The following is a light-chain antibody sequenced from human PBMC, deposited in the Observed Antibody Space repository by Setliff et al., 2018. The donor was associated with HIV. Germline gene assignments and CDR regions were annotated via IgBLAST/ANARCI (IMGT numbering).Light chain of an antibody. CDR1: SSDVGGYNY. V-gene: IGLV2-14*01. Sequence: QSVLTQPASVSGSPGQSITISYTGTSSDVGGYNYVSWYQQHPGKAPKLMIYDVTKRPSGVSYRFSGSKSGNTASLTISGLQSEDEADYYCSSYTSSSTYVFGTGTKVTVL. J-gene: IGLJ1*01. CDR2: DVT. CDR3: SSYTSSSTYV.